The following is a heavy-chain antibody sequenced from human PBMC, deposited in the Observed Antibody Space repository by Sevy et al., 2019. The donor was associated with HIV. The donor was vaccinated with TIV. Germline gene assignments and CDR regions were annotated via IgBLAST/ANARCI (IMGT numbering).Heavy chain of an antibody. Sequence: GESLKISCAASGFTFSSYWMSWVRQAPGKGLEWVANIKQDGSEKYYVDSVKGRFTISRDNAKNSLYLQMNSLRAEDTAVYYCARDRYSSSWYYFDYWGQGTLVTVSS. CDR1: GFTFSSYW. D-gene: IGHD6-13*01. J-gene: IGHJ4*02. V-gene: IGHV3-7*03. CDR2: IKQDGSEK. CDR3: ARDRYSSSWYYFDY.